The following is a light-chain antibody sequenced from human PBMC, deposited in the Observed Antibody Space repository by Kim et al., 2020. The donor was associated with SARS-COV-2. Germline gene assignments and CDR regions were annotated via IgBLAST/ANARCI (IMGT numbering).Light chain of an antibody. CDR2: AAS. CDR1: QGICRW. V-gene: IGKV1D-16*01. CDR3: QQYNSYPLT. J-gene: IGKJ4*01. Sequence: GSVGDRVTFSCGGSQGICRWLVLYQQKPEKAPMYLIYAASRLQSGVPSRFSGSGSGTDFTLTLSSLRREDFSTYYCQQYNSYPLTFGGGTKVDIK.